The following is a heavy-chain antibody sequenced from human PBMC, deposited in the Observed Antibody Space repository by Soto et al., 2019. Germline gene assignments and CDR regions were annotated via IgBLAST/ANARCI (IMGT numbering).Heavy chain of an antibody. J-gene: IGHJ4*02. CDR2: INHSGSA. CDR3: ARGLITGSHYSGGWYYFDS. CDR1: GESFSGYI. Sequence: QVQLQQSGAGLLKPSETLSLTCAVYGESFSGYIWTWIRQTPGKGLQWIGQINHSGSAYYNPSLKSRATISVHTSNSQFPLELSSVTAADTAVYYCARGLITGSHYSGGWYYFDSWGQGTQVTVSS. D-gene: IGHD6-19*01. V-gene: IGHV4-34*01.